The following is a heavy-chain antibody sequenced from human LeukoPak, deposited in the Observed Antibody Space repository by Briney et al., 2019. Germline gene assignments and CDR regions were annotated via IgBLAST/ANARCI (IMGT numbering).Heavy chain of an antibody. CDR2: ISYDGSNK. J-gene: IGHJ4*02. Sequence: GRSLRLSCAASGFTFSSYAIHWVRQAPGKGLEWVAVISYDGSNKYYADSVKGRFTISRDNSKNTLYLQMISLRAEDTAVYYCARGLRTVKICYFDYWGQGTLVTVSS. CDR1: GFTFSSYA. V-gene: IGHV3-30*04. CDR3: ARGLRTVKICYFDY. D-gene: IGHD4-11*01.